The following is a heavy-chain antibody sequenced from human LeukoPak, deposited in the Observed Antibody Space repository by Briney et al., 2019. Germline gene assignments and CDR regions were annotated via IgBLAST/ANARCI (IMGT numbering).Heavy chain of an antibody. CDR3: ARDLVTVTKGFDI. Sequence: KPSETLSLTCAVSDDSFSSHYWTWIRQSPGKGVEWIGYISYIGSTNYNPSLKSRVTISIDTSKNQFSLKLSSVTAADSAVYYCARDLVTVTKGFDIWGQGTMVSVSS. CDR2: ISYIGST. D-gene: IGHD4-17*01. V-gene: IGHV4-59*11. CDR1: DDSFSSHY. J-gene: IGHJ3*02.